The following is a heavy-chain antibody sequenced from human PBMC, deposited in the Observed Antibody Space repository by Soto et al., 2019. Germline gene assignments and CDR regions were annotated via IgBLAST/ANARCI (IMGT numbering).Heavy chain of an antibody. V-gene: IGHV3-23*01. CDR1: GFTFSSDA. Sequence: GGSLRLSCAATGFTFSSDAVNWVRQTPGKGLEWVSGISGSGDITYYADSVKGRFTISRDNSKNTLFLQWSSLKASDTAMYYCARYTVVPAARPDYNWFDPWGQGTLVTVSS. CDR2: ISGSGDIT. J-gene: IGHJ5*02. CDR3: ARYTVVPAARPDYNWFDP. D-gene: IGHD2-2*02.